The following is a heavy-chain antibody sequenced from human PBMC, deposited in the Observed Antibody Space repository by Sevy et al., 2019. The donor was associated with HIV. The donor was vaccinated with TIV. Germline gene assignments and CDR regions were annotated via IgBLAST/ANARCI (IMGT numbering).Heavy chain of an antibody. J-gene: IGHJ3*02. CDR3: ARRTTVTTLYAFDI. V-gene: IGHV4-59*01. Sequence: SETLSLTCTVSGGSISSYYWSWIRQPPGKGLEWIGYIYYSGSTNYNPSLKSRVTISVDTSKNQFSLKLSSVTAADTAVYYCARRTTVTTLYAFDIWGQGTMVTVSS. D-gene: IGHD4-17*01. CDR2: IYYSGST. CDR1: GGSISSYY.